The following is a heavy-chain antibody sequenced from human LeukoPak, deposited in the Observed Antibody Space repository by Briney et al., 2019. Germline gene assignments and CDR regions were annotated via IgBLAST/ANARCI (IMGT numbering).Heavy chain of an antibody. CDR3: AKNTGEGNYFDH. V-gene: IGHV5-51*01. J-gene: IGHJ4*02. Sequence: GESLRISFKGSGYSFTRYWIGWVRQTPGKGLEWMGIIYPGDSDTRYSPSFQGQVTISADKSISTAYLQWRSLKASDSAIYYCAKNTGEGNYFDHWGQGTLVTVSS. CDR1: GYSFTRYW. CDR2: IYPGDSDT. D-gene: IGHD3-16*01.